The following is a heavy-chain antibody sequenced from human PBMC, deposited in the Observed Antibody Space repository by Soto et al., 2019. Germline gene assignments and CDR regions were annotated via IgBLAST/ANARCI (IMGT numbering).Heavy chain of an antibody. CDR1: GGSISSYY. Sequence: SETLSLTCTVSGGSISSYYWSWIRQPPGKGLEWIGYIYYSGSTNYNPSLRSRVTISVDTSKNQFSLKLSSVTAADTAVYYCARVPTDSGSPYDYWGQGTLVTVSS. CDR3: ARVPTDSGSPYDY. J-gene: IGHJ4*02. CDR2: IYYSGST. V-gene: IGHV4-59*01. D-gene: IGHD1-26*01.